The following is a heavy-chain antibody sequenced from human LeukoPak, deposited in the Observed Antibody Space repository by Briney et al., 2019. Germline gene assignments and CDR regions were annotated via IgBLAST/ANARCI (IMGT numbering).Heavy chain of an antibody. J-gene: IGHJ4*02. CDR1: GYTFTGYY. CDR3: ARDTLDSGSYYGPFEY. D-gene: IGHD1-26*01. Sequence: ASVKVSCKASGYTFTGYYMHWVRQAPGQGLEWMGWINPNSGGTNYAQKFQGRVTMTRDTSISTAYMELSRLRSDDTAVYYCARDTLDSGSYYGPFEYWGQGTLVTVSS. CDR2: INPNSGGT. V-gene: IGHV1-2*02.